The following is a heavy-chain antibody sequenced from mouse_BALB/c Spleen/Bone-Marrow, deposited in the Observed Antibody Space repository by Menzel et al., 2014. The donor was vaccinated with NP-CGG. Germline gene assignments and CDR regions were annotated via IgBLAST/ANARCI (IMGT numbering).Heavy chain of an antibody. Sequence: EVMLVESGGGLVKPGGSLKLSCAASGSTFSSYTMSWVRQTPEKRLEWVATISSGGSYTYYPDSVKGRFTISRDNAKNTLYLQMSSLKSEDTAMYYCTRDGKGNYDYAMDYWGQGTSVTVSS. J-gene: IGHJ4*01. CDR2: ISSGGSYT. CDR3: TRDGKGNYDYAMDY. V-gene: IGHV5-6-4*01. CDR1: GSTFSSYT. D-gene: IGHD2-1*01.